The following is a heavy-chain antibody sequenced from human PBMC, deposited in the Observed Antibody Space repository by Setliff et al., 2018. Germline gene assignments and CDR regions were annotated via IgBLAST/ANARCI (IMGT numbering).Heavy chain of an antibody. CDR1: GGSISSSSYY. J-gene: IGHJ4*02. CDR2: IYYSGST. Sequence: SETLSLTCTVSGGSISSSSYYWGWIRQPPGKGLEWSGSIYYSGSTYYNPSLKGRVTISIDTSKNQFSLKLSSLTAAGTAVYYCARPRGGVEGYFDYWGQGTLVTVSS. V-gene: IGHV4-39*01. CDR3: ARPRGGVEGYFDY. D-gene: IGHD2-15*01.